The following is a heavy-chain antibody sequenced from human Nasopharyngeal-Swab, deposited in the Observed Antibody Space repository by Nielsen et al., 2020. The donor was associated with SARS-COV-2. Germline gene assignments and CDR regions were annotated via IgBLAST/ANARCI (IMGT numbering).Heavy chain of an antibody. CDR2: IAHDASNE. D-gene: IGHD4-17*01. Sequence: GSLKISCAASGFTFSSFGMHWVRQAPGKGLEWAAFIAHDASNEYYGDSVKGRFSISRDSSKNTLYPQMDSLRGEDTAVYYCARDAPAHYGAFYWGRGTLVTVSS. V-gene: IGHV3-30*03. CDR3: ARDAPAHYGAFY. CDR1: GFTFSSFG. J-gene: IGHJ4*02.